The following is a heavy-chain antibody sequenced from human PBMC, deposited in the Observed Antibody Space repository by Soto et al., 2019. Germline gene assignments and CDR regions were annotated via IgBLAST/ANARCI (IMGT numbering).Heavy chain of an antibody. V-gene: IGHV1-46*01. Sequence: ASVKVSCKASGYTFTSYYMHWVRQAPGQGLEWMGIINPSGGSTSYAQKFQGRVTMTRDTSTSTVYMELSSLRSEDTAVYYCATPMTTVTTFSHYYGMDVWGQGTTVTVSS. CDR2: INPSGGST. D-gene: IGHD4-17*01. CDR3: ATPMTTVTTFSHYYGMDV. J-gene: IGHJ6*02. CDR1: GYTFTSYY.